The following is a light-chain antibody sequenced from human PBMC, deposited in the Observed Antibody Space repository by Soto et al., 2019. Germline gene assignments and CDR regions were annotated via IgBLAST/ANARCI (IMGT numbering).Light chain of an antibody. CDR3: QQYTDSRWT. CDR1: QSVRNTY. V-gene: IGKV3-20*01. CDR2: AAS. Sequence: EIVLMQSPGTLSLSPGERATLSCRASQSVRNTYLAWYQQKPGQAPRLLIYAASSRATGIPDRFSGSGSATDFTLTISRLEPEDFAVYYCQQYTDSRWTFGQGTKVEIK. J-gene: IGKJ1*01.